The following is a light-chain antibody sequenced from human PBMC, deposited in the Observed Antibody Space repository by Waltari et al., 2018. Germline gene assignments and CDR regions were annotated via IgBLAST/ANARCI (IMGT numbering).Light chain of an antibody. V-gene: IGKV1-6*01. Sequence: AIQMTQSPSSLSASVGDRVTITCRASQAIRNDLGWYQQKPGKAPKLLIFAASNVQSGVPSRFSGGESGTDFTLTISSLQPEDFATYYCLQDYSYPYTFGQGTKLEFK. J-gene: IGKJ2*01. CDR2: AAS. CDR1: QAIRND. CDR3: LQDYSYPYT.